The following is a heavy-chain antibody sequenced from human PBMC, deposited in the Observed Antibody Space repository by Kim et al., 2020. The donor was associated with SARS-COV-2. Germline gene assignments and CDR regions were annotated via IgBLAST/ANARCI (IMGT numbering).Heavy chain of an antibody. Sequence: ASVKVSCKASGYIFSNHPINWVRQAPGQGLQWMGWINTINGKSTYAQGFTGRFVFSVDTTARTAFLQISSLQADDTAVYYCAKDYSGSAAYHDFWGQGTL. CDR1: GYIFSNHP. CDR3: AKDYSGSAAYHDF. V-gene: IGHV7-4-1*02. J-gene: IGHJ1*01. CDR2: INTINGKS. D-gene: IGHD3-10*01.